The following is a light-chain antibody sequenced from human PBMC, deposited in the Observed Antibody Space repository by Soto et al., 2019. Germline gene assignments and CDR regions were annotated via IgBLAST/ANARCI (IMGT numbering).Light chain of an antibody. Sequence: EIVLTQSSAALSFSPGGRATLFCRASQSVSSNLAWYQQKPGQAPRLLIYGASTRATGIPARFSGSGSGTEFTLTISSLQSEDFAVYYCQQYNNWPRTFGQGTKVDIK. CDR2: GAS. J-gene: IGKJ1*01. CDR3: QQYNNWPRT. CDR1: QSVSSN. V-gene: IGKV3-15*01.